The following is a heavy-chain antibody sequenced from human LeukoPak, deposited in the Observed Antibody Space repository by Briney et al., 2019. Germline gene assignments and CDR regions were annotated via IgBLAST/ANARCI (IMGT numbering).Heavy chain of an antibody. Sequence: PGGSLRLSCAASGFTFSDYYMSWIRQAPGKGLEWVSYISSSGSTIYYADSVKGRFTISRDNAKNSLYLQTNSLRAEDTAVYYCARSPSGYDYVWGSYRYSHFDYWGQGTLVTVSS. J-gene: IGHJ4*02. V-gene: IGHV3-11*01. D-gene: IGHD3-16*02. CDR2: ISSSGSTI. CDR3: ARSPSGYDYVWGSYRYSHFDY. CDR1: GFTFSDYY.